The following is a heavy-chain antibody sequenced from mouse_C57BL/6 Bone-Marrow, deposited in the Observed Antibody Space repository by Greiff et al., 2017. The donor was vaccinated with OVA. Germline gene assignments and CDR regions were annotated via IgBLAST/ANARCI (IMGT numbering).Heavy chain of an antibody. J-gene: IGHJ3*01. CDR2: IDPSDSYT. D-gene: IGHD1-1*01. V-gene: IGHV1-69*01. CDR1: GYTFTSYW. Sequence: VQLQQPGAELVMPGASVKLSCKASGYTFTSYWMHWVKQRPGQGLEWIGEIDPSDSYTNYNQKFKGKSTLTVDKSSSTAYMQLSSLTSEDSAVYYCAREGTYGVAYGGQGTLVTVSA. CDR3: AREGTYGVAY.